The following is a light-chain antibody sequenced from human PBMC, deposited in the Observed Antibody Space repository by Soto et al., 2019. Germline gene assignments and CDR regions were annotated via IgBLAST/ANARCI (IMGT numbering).Light chain of an antibody. CDR3: QHYSSSPPEFS. Sequence: IVLTQSPGTLSLSPGERATLSCRASQSVSSSYLAWYQQRPGQAPRLLIFGASYRATGIPDRFSGSGSGTDLTLTISRLEPEDFAVYYCQHYSSSPPEFSFGPGTKVDSK. CDR1: QSVSSSY. CDR2: GAS. J-gene: IGKJ3*01. V-gene: IGKV3-20*01.